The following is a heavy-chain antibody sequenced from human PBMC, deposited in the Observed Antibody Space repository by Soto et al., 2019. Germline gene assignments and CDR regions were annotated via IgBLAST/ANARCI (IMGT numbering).Heavy chain of an antibody. D-gene: IGHD6-13*01. CDR2: IHSSGST. CDR3: ARGIAALTWSWFDS. Sequence: SETLSLTCVVSGDSISSYHWSWIRQSAGKGLEWIGRIHSSGSTQYNPSLKSRVTMSVDMSKNQFSLRVTSVSAADTAIYYCARGIAALTWSWFDSWGQGALVTVSS. J-gene: IGHJ5*01. V-gene: IGHV4-4*07. CDR1: GDSISSYH.